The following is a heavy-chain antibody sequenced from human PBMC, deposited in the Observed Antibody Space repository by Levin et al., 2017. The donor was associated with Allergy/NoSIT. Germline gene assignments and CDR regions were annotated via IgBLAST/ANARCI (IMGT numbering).Heavy chain of an antibody. CDR3: ARGGVWWLPRDY. J-gene: IGHJ4*02. Sequence: SETLSLTCTVSGGSITNYYWTWIRQPPGKGLEWIGYIFYSGSTNYNPSLESRVTISVDTSKNQFSLRLSSVTAADTAIYYCARGGVWWLPRDYWGQGILVTVSA. CDR2: IFYSGST. V-gene: IGHV4-59*01. CDR1: GGSITNYY. D-gene: IGHD2-15*01.